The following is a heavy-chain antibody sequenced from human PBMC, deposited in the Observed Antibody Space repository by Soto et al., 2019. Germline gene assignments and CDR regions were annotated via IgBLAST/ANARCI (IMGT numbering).Heavy chain of an antibody. V-gene: IGHV3-30*18. CDR1: GFNFRSYG. J-gene: IGHJ4*02. Sequence: QVQLVESGGGVVQPGRSLRLSCAASGFNFRSYGMHWVRQAPGKGLAWVAVISYDGSAKWYVDSVKGRFTISRDTSKNILYLQMNSLRAEDTAVYYCAKDEGAEDDILTGYPLFDYRGQGILVTVSS. CDR2: ISYDGSAK. CDR3: AKDEGAEDDILTGYPLFDY. D-gene: IGHD3-9*01.